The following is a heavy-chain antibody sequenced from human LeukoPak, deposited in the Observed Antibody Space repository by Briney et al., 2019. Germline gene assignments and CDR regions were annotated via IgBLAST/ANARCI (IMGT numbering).Heavy chain of an antibody. D-gene: IGHD6-13*01. CDR2: FYSSGST. J-gene: IGHJ5*01. Sequence: KPSETLSLTCTVSGGSISSYSWSWIRQPPGKGLELIGYFYSSGSTNYNPSLKSRVTISVDASKNQFSLKLNSVTAADTAVYYCARITGAAGWFDSWGQGTLVTVSP. CDR3: ARITGAAGWFDS. V-gene: IGHV4-59*01. CDR1: GGSISSYS.